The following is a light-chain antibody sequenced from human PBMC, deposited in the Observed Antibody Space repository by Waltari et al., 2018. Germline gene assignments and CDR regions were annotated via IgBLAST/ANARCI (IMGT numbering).Light chain of an antibody. CDR1: QSVLYSSNNKNY. CDR3: QQYYSTPLT. J-gene: IGKJ4*01. Sequence: DIVMTQSPVSLAVSLVERATLTCKSSQSVLYSSNNKNYLAWYQQKPGQPPKLLIYWASTRESGVPDRFSGSGSGTDFTLTISSLQAEDVAVYYCQQYYSTPLTFGGGTKVEIK. V-gene: IGKV4-1*01. CDR2: WAS.